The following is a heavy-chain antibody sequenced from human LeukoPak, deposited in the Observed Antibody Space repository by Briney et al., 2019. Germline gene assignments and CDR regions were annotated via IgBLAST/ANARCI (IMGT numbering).Heavy chain of an antibody. J-gene: IGHJ5*02. Sequence: ASVKVSYKASGYTFTSYFMHWVRQAPGQGLEWMGIINPSGGTTSYSQKFQGRVTMTRDTSTSTVYMELSSLRSEDTAVYYCARGVLTGYYTNWFDPWGQGTLVAVSS. CDR3: ARGVLTGYYTNWFDP. CDR1: GYTFTSYF. V-gene: IGHV1-46*01. D-gene: IGHD3-9*01. CDR2: INPSGGTT.